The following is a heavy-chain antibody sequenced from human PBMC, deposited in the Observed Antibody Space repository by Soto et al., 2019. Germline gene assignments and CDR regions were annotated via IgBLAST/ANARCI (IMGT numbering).Heavy chain of an antibody. CDR1: GDTFSSYA. J-gene: IGHJ6*02. CDR3: ARDGSGYRSRASPMDV. V-gene: IGHV1-69*13. D-gene: IGHD3-22*01. Sequence: SVKVSCKASGDTFSSYAISWLRQSPGQGLEWMGGIIPIFGTANYAQKFQGRVTITADESTSTAYMELSSLRSEDTAVYYCARDGSGYRSRASPMDVWGQGTTVTVSS. CDR2: IIPIFGTA.